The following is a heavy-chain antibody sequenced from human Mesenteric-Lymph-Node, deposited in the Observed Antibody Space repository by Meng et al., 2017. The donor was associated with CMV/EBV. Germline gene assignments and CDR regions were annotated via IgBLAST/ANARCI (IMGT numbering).Heavy chain of an antibody. V-gene: IGHV3-49*04. D-gene: IGHD4-23*01. Sequence: GGSLTLSCATSGFTFGEYKMGWVRQAPGKGLEWVGFITSSNYGATTEYAASVKGRFTISRDDPKSTDYLYICSLKTEDTAVYYCCRAVGGRVTPPDYWGQGNLVTSPQ. CDR1: GFTFGEYK. CDR3: CRAVGGRVTPPDY. J-gene: IGHJ4*02. CDR2: ITSSNYGATT.